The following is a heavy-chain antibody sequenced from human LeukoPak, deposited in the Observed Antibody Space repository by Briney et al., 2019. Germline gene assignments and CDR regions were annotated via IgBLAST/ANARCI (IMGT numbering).Heavy chain of an antibody. V-gene: IGHV1-69*06. J-gene: IGHJ6*03. D-gene: IGHD5-12*01. CDR3: ASVERGGYTYYYYYYMDV. CDR1: GGTFSSYA. CDR2: IIPIFGTA. Sequence: ASVKVSCKASGGTFSSYAISWVRQAPGQGLEWMGGIIPIFGTANYAQKFQGRVTINAEKSTSTDYMELSSLRSEDTAVYYCASVERGGYTYYYYYYMDVWGKGTTVTVSS.